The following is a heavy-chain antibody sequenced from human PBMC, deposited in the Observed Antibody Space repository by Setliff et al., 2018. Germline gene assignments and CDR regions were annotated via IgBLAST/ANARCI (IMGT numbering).Heavy chain of an antibody. J-gene: IGHJ5*02. Sequence: LSLTCTVSGGSISSGTYYWSWIRQPAGKGLEWIGRIHASGSTNYNPSLKSRVIISVDTSKNQFSLKLTSVTAADTAVYYCARSGDYGSGRLSPWGQGTLVTV. CDR2: IHASGST. CDR3: ARSGDYGSGRLSP. CDR1: GGSISSGTYY. D-gene: IGHD3-10*01. V-gene: IGHV4-61*02.